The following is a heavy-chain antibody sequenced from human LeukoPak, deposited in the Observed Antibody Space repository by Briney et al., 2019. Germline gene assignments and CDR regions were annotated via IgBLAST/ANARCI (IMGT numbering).Heavy chain of an antibody. J-gene: IGHJ4*02. CDR1: GFSFSTYS. CDR2: IHKSGTIT. V-gene: IGHV3-48*04. CDR3: ARDQRYCSSSSCPWEPFDY. D-gene: IGHD2-2*01. Sequence: PGGSLRLSCAASGFSFSTYSMNWVRQAPGKGLEWVSYIHKSGTITYYRDSVKGRFTISRDNAKNSLYLQMNSLRAEDTAVYYCARDQRYCSSSSCPWEPFDYWGQGTLVTVSS.